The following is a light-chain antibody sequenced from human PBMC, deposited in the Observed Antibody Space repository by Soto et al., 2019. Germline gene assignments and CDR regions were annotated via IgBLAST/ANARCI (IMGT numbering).Light chain of an antibody. CDR1: SSDVDDYRY. CDR2: DGN. V-gene: IGLV2-11*01. J-gene: IGLJ1*01. CDR3: CSYVTTPEI. Sequence: QSALAQPRSVSGSPGQLLTISCTGTSSDVDDYRYVSWYQQYPGKAPKLVIYDGNKRPSGVPDRFSGSNSGNTASLTISGLQAEDEADYYCCSYVTTPEIFGTGTSSPS.